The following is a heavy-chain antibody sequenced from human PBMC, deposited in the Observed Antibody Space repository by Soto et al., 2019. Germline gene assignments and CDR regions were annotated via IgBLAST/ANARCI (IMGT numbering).Heavy chain of an antibody. CDR2: IYYSGST. Sequence: QVQLQESGPGLVKPSQTLSLTCTVSGGSISSGGYYWSWIRQHPGKGLEGIGYIYYSGSTYYNPSLKSRVTISVDTSKNQYSLKLSSVTAADTAVYYCAREPVFPGSYGMDVWGQGTTVTVSS. CDR3: AREPVFPGSYGMDV. V-gene: IGHV4-31*03. J-gene: IGHJ6*02. CDR1: GGSISSGGYY. D-gene: IGHD2-21*01.